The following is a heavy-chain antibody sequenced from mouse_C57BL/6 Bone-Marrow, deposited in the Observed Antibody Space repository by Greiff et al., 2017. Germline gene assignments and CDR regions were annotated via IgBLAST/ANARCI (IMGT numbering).Heavy chain of an antibody. V-gene: IGHV1-69*01. J-gene: IGHJ2*01. CDR1: GYTFTSYW. Sequence: QVQLQQPGAELVMPGASVKLSCKASGYTFTSYWMHWVKQRPGQGLEWIGEIDPSDSYTNYNQKFKGKSTLTVDKSSSTAYMQLSSLKSEDSAVYYCARPVGTSYYFDYWGQGTTLTVSS. CDR3: ARPVGTSYYFDY. CDR2: IDPSDSYT. D-gene: IGHD4-1*01.